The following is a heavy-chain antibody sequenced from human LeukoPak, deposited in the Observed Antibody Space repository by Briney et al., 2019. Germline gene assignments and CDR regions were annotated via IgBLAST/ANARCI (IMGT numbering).Heavy chain of an antibody. CDR1: GFTFTKYW. J-gene: IGHJ4*02. D-gene: IGHD6-13*01. CDR3: ATTLNIATPGHL. CDR2: IKQDGSDK. V-gene: IGHV3-7*01. Sequence: GDSLRLSCAASGFTFTKYWMTWVRQAPGKGLEWVGNIKQDGSDKNYMDSVKGRFTISRDNTKNSVYLQMSSLRAEDTGVYYCATTLNIATPGHLWGQGALVTVSS.